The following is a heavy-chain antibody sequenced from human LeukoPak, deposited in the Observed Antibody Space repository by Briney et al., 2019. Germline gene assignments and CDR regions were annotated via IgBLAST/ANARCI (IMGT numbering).Heavy chain of an antibody. Sequence: SQTLSLTCTVSDGSISSGSYYWSWIRQPAGKGLEWIGRIYTSGSTNYNPSLKSRVTISVDTSKNQFSLKLSSVTAADTAVYYCAREADYDFWSGYYAFDYWGQGTLVTVSS. J-gene: IGHJ4*02. D-gene: IGHD3-3*01. CDR2: IYTSGST. CDR3: AREADYDFWSGYYAFDY. V-gene: IGHV4-61*02. CDR1: DGSISSGSYY.